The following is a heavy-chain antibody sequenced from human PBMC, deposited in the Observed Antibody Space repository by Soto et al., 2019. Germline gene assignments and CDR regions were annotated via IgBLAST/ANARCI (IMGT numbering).Heavy chain of an antibody. J-gene: IGHJ5*02. CDR1: GYTFTNND. CDR3: ARMESFGSLNWFDP. V-gene: IGHV1-8*02. D-gene: IGHD5-18*01. CDR2: MNPGSGDT. Sequence: ASVKVSCKASGYTFTNNDVGWVRQATGQGLEWMGWMNPGSGDTGYAQKFQGRVTMTRDISIATAYMELNSLTSEDTAIYYCARMESFGSLNWFDPWGQGTLVTVYS.